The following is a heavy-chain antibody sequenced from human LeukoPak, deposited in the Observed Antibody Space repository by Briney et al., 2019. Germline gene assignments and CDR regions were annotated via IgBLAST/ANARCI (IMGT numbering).Heavy chain of an antibody. CDR2: ISSSGSTI. D-gene: IGHD3-10*01. CDR1: GFTFSSYT. Sequence: PGGSLRLSCAASGFTFSSYTMNWVRQAPGKGLEWVSYISSSGSTIYYADSVKGRFTISRDNAKNSLYLQMNSLRAEDTAVYYCARDLWFGEDYWGQGTLVTVSS. CDR3: ARDLWFGEDY. V-gene: IGHV3-48*04. J-gene: IGHJ4*02.